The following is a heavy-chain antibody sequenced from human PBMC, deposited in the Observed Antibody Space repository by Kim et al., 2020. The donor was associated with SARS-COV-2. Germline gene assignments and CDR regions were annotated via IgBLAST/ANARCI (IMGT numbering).Heavy chain of an antibody. CDR1: GYTFTSYY. Sequence: ASVKVSCKASGYTFTSYYMHWVRQAPGQGLECMGIINPSGGSTSYAQKFQGRVTMTRDTSTSTVHMELTSLRSEDTAVYYCAGGGSRSSSWYAYYLDYWGQGTVVTVSS. CDR3: AGGGSRSSSWYAYYLDY. V-gene: IGHV1-46*01. CDR2: INPSGGST. D-gene: IGHD6-13*01. J-gene: IGHJ4*02.